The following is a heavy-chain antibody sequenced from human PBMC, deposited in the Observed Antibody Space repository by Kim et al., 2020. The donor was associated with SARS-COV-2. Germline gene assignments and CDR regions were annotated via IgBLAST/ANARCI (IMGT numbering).Heavy chain of an antibody. Sequence: VDGRFTVSQDNSKNTLYLEMNSLRAEDTAVYYCAKVLLTTGTTAGYGIDVWGQGTTVTVSS. CDR3: AKVLLTTGTTAGYGIDV. V-gene: IGHV3-33*06. D-gene: IGHD4-17*01. J-gene: IGHJ6*02.